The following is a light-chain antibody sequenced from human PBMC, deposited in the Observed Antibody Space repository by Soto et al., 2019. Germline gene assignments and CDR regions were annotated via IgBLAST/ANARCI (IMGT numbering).Light chain of an antibody. V-gene: IGKV1-5*03. J-gene: IGKJ1*01. CDR2: ESS. Sequence: DIQMTQSPSTLSASVGERVTITCRASQSIDKWLAWYQQKPGKAPKLLMYESSILESGVPSTFSGSGSGTEFTLTINNLQADDLATYYCQQYTTYSGTFGQGTKVEI. CDR3: QQYTTYSGT. CDR1: QSIDKW.